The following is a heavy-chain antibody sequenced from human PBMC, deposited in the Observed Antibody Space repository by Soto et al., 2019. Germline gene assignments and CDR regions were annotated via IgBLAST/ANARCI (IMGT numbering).Heavy chain of an antibody. J-gene: IGHJ4*02. V-gene: IGHV2-5*02. Sequence: QITLKESGPTLVKPTQTLTLTCTFSGFSLTTRGVGVGWIRQPPGKALEWLALIYWDDDEGYSPSLKSRLTITTDTPKNPLVLTMINMDPVDTATYYCAHRPRGYSYHFDYWGQGTLVTVSS. CDR2: IYWDDDE. CDR3: AHRPRGYSYHFDY. D-gene: IGHD5-18*01. CDR1: GFSLTTRGVG.